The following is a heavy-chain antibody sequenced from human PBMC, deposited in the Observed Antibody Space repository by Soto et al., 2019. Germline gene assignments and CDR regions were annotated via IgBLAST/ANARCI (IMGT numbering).Heavy chain of an antibody. D-gene: IGHD3-22*01. V-gene: IGHV4-4*02. Sequence: PWETLSLTCAVSGGSITSSNWWSGVRRPPGKGLEWIVEIYPSGNVNSNPLLKSRVTISVDKAKNQFSLRLRSVTDADTAVYYCVRHRGLYYLDGRAYHNNWFDSWGQGILVTVSS. CDR2: IYPSGNV. CDR3: VRHRGLYYLDGRAYHNNWFDS. J-gene: IGHJ5*01. CDR1: GGSITSSNW.